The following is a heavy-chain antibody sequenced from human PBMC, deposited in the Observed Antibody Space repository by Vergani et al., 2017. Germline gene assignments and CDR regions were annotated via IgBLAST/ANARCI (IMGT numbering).Heavy chain of an antibody. Sequence: VQLVPSGAEVKKPGASVKVSCKASGYTFTSYYMHWVRQAPGQGLEWMGIINPSGGSTSYAQKFQGRVTMTRDTSTSTVYMELSSLRSEDTAVYYCARGRLVDYGSGSLGYYYGMDVWGQGTTVTVSS. J-gene: IGHJ6*02. CDR1: GYTFTSYY. CDR3: ARGRLVDYGSGSLGYYYGMDV. CDR2: INPSGGST. V-gene: IGHV1-46*01. D-gene: IGHD3-10*01.